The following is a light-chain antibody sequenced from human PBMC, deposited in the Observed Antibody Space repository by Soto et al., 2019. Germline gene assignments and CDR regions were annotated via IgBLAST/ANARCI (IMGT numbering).Light chain of an antibody. CDR1: QSVSSY. CDR3: QQYGSSLWT. CDR2: GAT. Sequence: EIVVKQSPAALSLSPGERATLSCRASQSVSSYLAWYQQKPGQAPRLLIYGATSRATGIPGRFSGSGSGTDFTLTISRLEPEDFAVYYCQQYGSSLWTFGQGTKADIK. V-gene: IGKV3-20*01. J-gene: IGKJ1*01.